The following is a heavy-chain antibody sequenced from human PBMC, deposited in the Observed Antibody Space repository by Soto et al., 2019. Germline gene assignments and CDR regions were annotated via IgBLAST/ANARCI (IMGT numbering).Heavy chain of an antibody. J-gene: IGHJ2*01. Sequence: QVQLVESGGGVVQPGRSLRLSCAASGFTFSSYAMHWVRQAPGKGLEWVAVISYDGSNKYYADSVKGRFTISRVNSKNTLYLQMNSLRAEDTAVYYRARPLWRNDYNWGYFDLWGRGTLVTVSS. CDR3: ARPLWRNDYNWGYFDL. CDR1: GFTFSSYA. V-gene: IGHV3-30-3*01. CDR2: ISYDGSNK. D-gene: IGHD4-4*01.